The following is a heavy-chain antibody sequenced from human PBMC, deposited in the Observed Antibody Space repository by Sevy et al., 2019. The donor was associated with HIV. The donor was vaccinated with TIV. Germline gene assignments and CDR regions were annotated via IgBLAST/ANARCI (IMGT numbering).Heavy chain of an antibody. D-gene: IGHD3-10*01. CDR2: ISGSGGST. V-gene: IGHV3-23*01. CDR3: AKGYYGSGSYYTFDY. J-gene: IGHJ4*02. Sequence: GGSPRLSCAASGFTFSSYAMSWVRQAPGKGLEWVSAISGSGGSTYYADSVKGRFTISRDNSKNTLYLQMNSLRAEDTAVYYCAKGYYGSGSYYTFDYWGQGTLVTVSS. CDR1: GFTFSSYA.